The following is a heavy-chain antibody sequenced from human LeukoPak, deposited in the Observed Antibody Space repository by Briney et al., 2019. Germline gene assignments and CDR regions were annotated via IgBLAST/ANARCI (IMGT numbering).Heavy chain of an antibody. V-gene: IGHV1-18*01. D-gene: IGHD2-2*01. J-gene: IGHJ5*02. CDR2: IIAYNYKT. CDR1: GYTFTDYG. CDR3: ARTYIVVAPAAIPPHNWFDP. Sequence: GASVKVSCKASGYTFTDYGISWVRQAPGQGLEWMGWIIAYNYKTNYAQKFQDRVTMTTDTSTSTAYMELRSLRSDDTAVYYCARTYIVVAPAAIPPHNWFDPWGRGTLVTVSS.